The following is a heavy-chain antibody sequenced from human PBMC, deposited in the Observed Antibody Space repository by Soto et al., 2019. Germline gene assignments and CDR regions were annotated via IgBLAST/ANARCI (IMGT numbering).Heavy chain of an antibody. J-gene: IGHJ4*02. CDR3: AKYQYYYDSSGYRYLKGDLDY. D-gene: IGHD3-22*01. CDR2: ISGSGGST. V-gene: IGHV3-23*01. Sequence: EVQLLESGGGLVQPGGSPRLSCAASGFTFSSYAMSWVRQAPGKGLEWVSAISGSGGSTYYADSVKGRFTISRDNSKNTLYLQMNSLRAEDTAVYYCAKYQYYYDSSGYRYLKGDLDYWGQGTLVTVSS. CDR1: GFTFSSYA.